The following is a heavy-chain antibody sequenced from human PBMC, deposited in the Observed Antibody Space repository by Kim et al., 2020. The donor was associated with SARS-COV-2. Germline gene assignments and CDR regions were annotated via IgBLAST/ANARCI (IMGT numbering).Heavy chain of an antibody. Sequence: ASVKVSCKASGYTFTSYGISWVRQAPGQGLEWMGWISAYNGNTNYAQKLQGRVTMTTDTSTSTAYMELRSLRSDDTAVYYCASQKTRWWELLTQPGANDAFDIWGKGKMVTVSS. CDR3: ASQKTRWWELLTQPGANDAFDI. J-gene: IGHJ3*02. D-gene: IGHD1-26*01. V-gene: IGHV1-18*01. CDR1: GYTFTSYG. CDR2: ISAYNGNT.